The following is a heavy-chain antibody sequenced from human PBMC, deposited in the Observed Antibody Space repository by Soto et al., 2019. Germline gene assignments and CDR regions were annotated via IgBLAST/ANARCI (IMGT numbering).Heavy chain of an antibody. J-gene: IGHJ4*02. CDR3: TRANWYSEY. D-gene: IGHD7-27*01. CDR2: VYYNGIT. Sequence: QVQLQESGPGLVKPSETLSLTCTVSGGSINNHYWSWIRQPPGKGLEWLGYVYYNGITNYNPSLKSRVTMSVDTAKNQFSLMLTSLTAAETAIYYCTRANWYSEYWGQGTLVTVSS. V-gene: IGHV4-59*11. CDR1: GGSINNHY.